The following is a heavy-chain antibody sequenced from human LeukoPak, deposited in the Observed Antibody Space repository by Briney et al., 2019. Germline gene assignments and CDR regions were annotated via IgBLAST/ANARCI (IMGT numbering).Heavy chain of an antibody. CDR3: ARDQRDDGGSYPRLDY. D-gene: IGHD1-26*01. J-gene: IGHJ4*02. CDR2: ISSSSSYI. Sequence: PGGSLRLSCAASGFTFSSYSMNWVRQAPGKGLEWVSSISSSSSYIYYADSVKGRFTISRDNAKNSLYPQMNSLRAEDTAVYYCARDQRDDGGSYPRLDYWGQGTLVTVSS. CDR1: GFTFSSYS. V-gene: IGHV3-21*01.